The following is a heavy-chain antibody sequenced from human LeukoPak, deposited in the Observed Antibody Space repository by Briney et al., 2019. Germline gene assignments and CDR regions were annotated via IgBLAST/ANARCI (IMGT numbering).Heavy chain of an antibody. CDR3: ASRYNNWYFDL. V-gene: IGHV3-23*01. D-gene: IGHD3-16*02. J-gene: IGHJ2*01. Sequence: GGSLRLSCAASGFTFSNYAMSWVRQAPGKGLEWVSAISGSGGSTYYADSVKGRFTISRDNAKNSLYLQMNSLRAEDTAVYYCASRYNNWYFDLWGRGTLVTVSS. CDR1: GFTFSNYA. CDR2: ISGSGGST.